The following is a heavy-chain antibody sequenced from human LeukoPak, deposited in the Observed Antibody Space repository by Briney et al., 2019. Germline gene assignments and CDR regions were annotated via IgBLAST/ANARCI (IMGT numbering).Heavy chain of an antibody. V-gene: IGHV4-39*07. CDR3: ARDQWLLRGGDHDAFDI. D-gene: IGHD6-19*01. J-gene: IGHJ3*02. Sequence: SETLSLTCTVSGGSISSSSYYWGWIRQPPGKGLEWIGSIYYSGSTYYNPSLKSRVTISVDKSKNHFSLKLSSVTAADTAVYYCARDQWLLRGGDHDAFDIWGQGTMVTVSS. CDR2: IYYSGST. CDR1: GGSISSSSYY.